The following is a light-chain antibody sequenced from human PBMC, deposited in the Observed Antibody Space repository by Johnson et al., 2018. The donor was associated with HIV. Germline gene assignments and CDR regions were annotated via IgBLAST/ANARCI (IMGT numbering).Light chain of an antibody. V-gene: IGLV1-51*01. Sequence: QSLLTQPPSMSAAPGQRVTISCSGSSSNIGNNYVSWYQQVPGAAPKLLIYDNNKRPSGIPDRFSGSKSGTSATLGITGLQTGDEADYYCGTWDSSLSSYVFVTGTKVTVL. CDR2: DNN. CDR1: SSNIGNNY. J-gene: IGLJ1*01. CDR3: GTWDSSLSSYV.